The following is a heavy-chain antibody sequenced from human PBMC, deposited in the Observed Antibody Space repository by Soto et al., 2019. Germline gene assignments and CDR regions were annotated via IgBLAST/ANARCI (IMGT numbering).Heavy chain of an antibody. CDR3: ARGPSPWGGGGGTFDI. CDR1: RFIFSSFW. J-gene: IGHJ3*02. CDR2: IKGDGTET. D-gene: IGHD3-16*01. Sequence: PGGSLRLYCGASRFIFSSFWMSWVRQAPGEGLEWVANIKGDGTETYYVESVRGRFTISRDNAKKSLYLQMNSLRGDDTAVYYCARGPSPWGGGGGTFDIWGQGTMVTVSS. V-gene: IGHV3-7*01.